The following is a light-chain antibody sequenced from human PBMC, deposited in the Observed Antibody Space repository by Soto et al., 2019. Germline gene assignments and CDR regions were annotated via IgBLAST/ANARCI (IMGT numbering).Light chain of an antibody. CDR2: EAS. CDR3: QQLNTLPFT. Sequence: DIQMTQSQSSLSASVGDRVTITCRASQSISISLNWYQQKPGKAPKLMIYEASTLQSGVPSRFSGSGSGTEFTLTISGLLPEDFATYHCQQLNTLPFTFGQGTRLEI. CDR1: QSISIS. V-gene: IGKV1-9*01. J-gene: IGKJ5*01.